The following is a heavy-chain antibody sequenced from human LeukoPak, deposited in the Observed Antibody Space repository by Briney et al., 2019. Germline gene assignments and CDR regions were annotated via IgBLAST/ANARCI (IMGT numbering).Heavy chain of an antibody. D-gene: IGHD3-10*01. Sequence: GGSLRLSCAASGFTFSNAWMSWVRQAPGKGLEWVGRIKSKTDGGTTDYAAPVKGRFTISRDDSKNTLYLQMNSLKTEDTAVYYCTTIGERLGSGSYRDYWGQGTLVTVSS. V-gene: IGHV3-15*01. CDR2: IKSKTDGGTT. CDR3: TTIGERLGSGSYRDY. J-gene: IGHJ4*02. CDR1: GFTFSNAW.